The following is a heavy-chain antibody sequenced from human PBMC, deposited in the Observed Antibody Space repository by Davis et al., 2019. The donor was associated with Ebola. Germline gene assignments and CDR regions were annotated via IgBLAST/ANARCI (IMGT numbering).Heavy chain of an antibody. J-gene: IGHJ4*02. Sequence: ETLSLTCTVSGGSVSSGSYYWIWIRQPPGKGLEWVSAISGSGGSTYYADSVKGRFTISRDNSKNTLYLQMNSLRAEDTAVYYCAKGLNILTGCFDYWGQGTLVTVSS. CDR3: AKGLNILTGCFDY. CDR2: ISGSGGST. D-gene: IGHD3-9*01. V-gene: IGHV3-23*01. CDR1: GGSVSSGSYY.